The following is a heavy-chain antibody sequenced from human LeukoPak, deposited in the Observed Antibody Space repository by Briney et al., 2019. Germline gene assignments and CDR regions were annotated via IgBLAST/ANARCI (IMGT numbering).Heavy chain of an antibody. V-gene: IGHV3-23*01. CDR2: ISGSGGST. J-gene: IGHJ4*02. CDR3: AKYALWFGELLSRGNYFDY. D-gene: IGHD3-10*01. Sequence: GGSLRLSCAASGFTFSSYAMSWVRQAPGKGLEWVSAISGSGGSTYYADSVKGWFTISRDNSKDTLYLQMNSLRAEDTAVYYCAKYALWFGELLSRGNYFDYWGQGTLVTVSS. CDR1: GFTFSSYA.